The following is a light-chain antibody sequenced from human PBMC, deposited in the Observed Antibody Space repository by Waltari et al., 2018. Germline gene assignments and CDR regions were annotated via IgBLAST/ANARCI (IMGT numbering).Light chain of an antibody. CDR2: GAS. CDR1: QSVSSSY. V-gene: IGKV3-20*01. J-gene: IGKJ2*01. Sequence: EIVLTQSPGTLSLSPGERATLSCRASQSVSSSYLAWYQQKPGHAPRPLSYGASSRATCIPDRFSCSGSGTDFTLTISSLEPEDFAVYYCQQYGSSPPMYTFGQGTKLEIK. CDR3: QQYGSSPPMYT.